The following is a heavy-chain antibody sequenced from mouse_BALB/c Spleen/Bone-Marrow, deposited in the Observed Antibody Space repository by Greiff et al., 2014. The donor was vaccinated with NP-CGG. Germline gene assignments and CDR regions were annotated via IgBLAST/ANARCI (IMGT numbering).Heavy chain of an antibody. CDR2: IWAGGST. Sequence: VKLVESGPGLVAPSQSLSITCTVSGFSLTSYGVHWVRQPPGKGLEWLGIIWAGGSTNYNSALMSRLSISKDNSKSQVFLKMNSLRTDDTAMYYCAREDGYFHYYAVDYWGQGTSVTVSS. CDR1: GFSLTSYG. CDR3: AREDGYFHYYAVDY. V-gene: IGHV2-9*02. D-gene: IGHD2-3*01. J-gene: IGHJ4*01.